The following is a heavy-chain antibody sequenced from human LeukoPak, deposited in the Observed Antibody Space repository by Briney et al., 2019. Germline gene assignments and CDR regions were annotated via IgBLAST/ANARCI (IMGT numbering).Heavy chain of an antibody. CDR3: ASGMVWFGESPFDY. J-gene: IGHJ4*02. CDR1: GGSISSYY. Sequence: SETLSLTCTVSGGSISSYYWSWIRLPPGKGLEWMGYIYYSGSTNYNPSLKSRVTISVDTSKNQFSLKLSSVTAADTAVYYCASGMVWFGESPFDYWGQGTLVSVCS. V-gene: IGHV4-59*08. CDR2: IYYSGST. D-gene: IGHD3-10*01.